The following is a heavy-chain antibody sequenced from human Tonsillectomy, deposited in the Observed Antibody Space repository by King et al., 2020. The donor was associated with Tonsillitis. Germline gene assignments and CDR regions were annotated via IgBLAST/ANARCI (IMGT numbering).Heavy chain of an antibody. V-gene: IGHV4-39*01. D-gene: IGHD6-13*01. CDR2: IYYSGDT. Sequence: QLQESGPGLVKPSETLSLTCTVSGGSMTNTNYYWGWIRQPPGKGLEWIGSIYYSGDTYYNPSLKSRVTISEDTSKNQFSLKLSSVTAADTAVYHCARHVRGPAVLDPWRQGTLVTVSS. CDR1: GGSMTNTNYY. J-gene: IGHJ5*02. CDR3: ARHVRGPAVLDP.